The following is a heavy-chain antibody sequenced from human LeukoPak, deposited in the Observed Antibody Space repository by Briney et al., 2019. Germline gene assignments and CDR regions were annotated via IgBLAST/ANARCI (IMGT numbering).Heavy chain of an antibody. CDR3: ARLIRSSNAFDI. CDR1: GFTFSSYW. Sequence: GGSLRLSCAASGFTFSSYWMHWVRQAPGKGLQWVSRIDTDGSFTSYADSVKGRFTISRDNAKNTLYLQMNSLRAEDTAVYYCARLIRSSNAFDIWGQGTMVTVSS. CDR2: IDTDGSFT. V-gene: IGHV3-74*01. D-gene: IGHD2-8*01. J-gene: IGHJ3*02.